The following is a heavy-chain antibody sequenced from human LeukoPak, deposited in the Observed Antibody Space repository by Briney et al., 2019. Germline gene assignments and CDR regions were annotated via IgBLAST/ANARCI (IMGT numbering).Heavy chain of an antibody. CDR2: INNSGSN. D-gene: IGHD3-10*01. Sequence: SETLSLTCAVYGGSFSGYYWSWIRLPPGKGLEWIGEINNSGSNNYNPPLKSRVTISVDTSKNQFSLKLSSVTAADTAVYYCARGDYYGSGSYLKNGNTNWGQGTLVTVSS. V-gene: IGHV4-34*01. CDR3: ARGDYYGSGSYLKNGNTN. CDR1: GGSFSGYY. J-gene: IGHJ4*02.